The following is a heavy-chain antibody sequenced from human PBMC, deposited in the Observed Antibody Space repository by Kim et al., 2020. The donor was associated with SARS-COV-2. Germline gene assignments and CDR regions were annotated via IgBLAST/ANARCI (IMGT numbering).Heavy chain of an antibody. V-gene: IGHV3-30*02. CDR3: AKDYGWMVIFYVLDY. J-gene: IGHJ4*02. Sequence: ADSLKGRLTIARDNSKNTMYLQMNSLRVEDTAVYYYAKDYGWMVIFYVLDYWGQGTLITVSS. D-gene: IGHD3-22*01.